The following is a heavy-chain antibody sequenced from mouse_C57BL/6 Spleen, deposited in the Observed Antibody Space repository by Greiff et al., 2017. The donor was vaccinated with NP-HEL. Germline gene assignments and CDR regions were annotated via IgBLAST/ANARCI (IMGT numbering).Heavy chain of an antibody. CDR2: IYPGNSDT. CDR3: TREAREYGNYVGTGYY. CDR1: GYTFTSYW. V-gene: IGHV1-5*01. Sequence: EVMLVESGTVLARPGASVKMSCKTSGYTFTSYWMHWVKQRPGQGLEWIGAIYPGNSDTSYNQKFKGKAKLTAVTSASTAYMELSSLTNEDSAVYYCTREAREYGNYVGTGYYWGQGTTLTVSS. D-gene: IGHD2-10*02. J-gene: IGHJ2*01.